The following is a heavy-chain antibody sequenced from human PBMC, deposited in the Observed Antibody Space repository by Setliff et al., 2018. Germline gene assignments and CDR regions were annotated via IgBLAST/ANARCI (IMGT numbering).Heavy chain of an antibody. V-gene: IGHV3-15*01. Sequence: PGGSLRLSCATSGFTFRDYSLVWVRQAPGKGLEWAGRIKSYGSGGTIDYAAPVEGRFTISRDDSKNTVYLQMSSLKIEDTAVYYCVHNADFIGTFNTWGQGTMVTVSS. CDR2: IKSYGSGGTI. J-gene: IGHJ3*01. D-gene: IGHD2-8*01. CDR3: VHNADFIGTFNT. CDR1: GFTFRDYS.